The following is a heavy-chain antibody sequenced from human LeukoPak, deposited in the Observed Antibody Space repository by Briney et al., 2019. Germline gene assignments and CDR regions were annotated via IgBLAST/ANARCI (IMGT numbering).Heavy chain of an antibody. V-gene: IGHV1-2*04. Sequence: ASVKVSCKASGYTFTGYYMHWVRQAPGQGLEWMGWINPNSGGTNYAQKFQGWVTMTRDTSISTAYMELSRLRSDDTAVYYCARGAIWDSSGLYRRGDWFDPWGQGTLVTVSS. CDR3: ARGAIWDSSGLYRRGDWFDP. D-gene: IGHD6-19*01. J-gene: IGHJ5*02. CDR2: INPNSGGT. CDR1: GYTFTGYY.